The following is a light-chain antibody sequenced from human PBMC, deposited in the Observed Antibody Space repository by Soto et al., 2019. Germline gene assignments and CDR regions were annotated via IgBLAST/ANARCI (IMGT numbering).Light chain of an antibody. CDR3: QHYGSSPTT. Sequence: EIVLTQSPATLSLSPGERATLSCRASQSVNRKVAWYQQKPGQAHRXLIYGASSRATGIPDRFRGSGSGTDLTLTISRLEPEDFEVYYCQHYGSSPTTFGQGTKVDIK. J-gene: IGKJ1*01. CDR1: QSVNRK. CDR2: GAS. V-gene: IGKV3-20*01.